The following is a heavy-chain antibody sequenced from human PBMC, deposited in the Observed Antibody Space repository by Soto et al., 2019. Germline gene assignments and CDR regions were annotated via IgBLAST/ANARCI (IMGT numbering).Heavy chain of an antibody. J-gene: IGHJ4*02. CDR3: AREAQQLVFDY. D-gene: IGHD6-13*01. CDR2: IKQDGSEK. V-gene: IGHV3-7*01. CDR1: AFTFSRYW. Sequence: WGSLRLSCAASAFTFSRYWMSWVRQAPGKGLEWVANIKQDGSEKYYVDSVKGRFTISRDNAKNSLYLQMNSLRADDTAVYYCAREAQQLVFDYWGQGTLVTVSS.